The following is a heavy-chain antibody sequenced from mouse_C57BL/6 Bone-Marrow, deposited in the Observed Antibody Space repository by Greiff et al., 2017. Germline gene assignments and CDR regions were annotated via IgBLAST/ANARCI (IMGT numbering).Heavy chain of an antibody. J-gene: IGHJ3*01. CDR3: TAYAAY. CDR2: IRLKSDNYAT. CDR1: GFTFSNYW. D-gene: IGHD2-14*01. Sequence: EVKVEESGGGLVQPGGSMKLSCVASGFTFSNYWMNWVRQSPEKGLEWVAQIRLKSDNYATNYAESVKVRFTISRDDSKSSVYLQMNNLRAEDTGIYYCTAYAAYWGQGTLVTVSA. V-gene: IGHV6-3*01.